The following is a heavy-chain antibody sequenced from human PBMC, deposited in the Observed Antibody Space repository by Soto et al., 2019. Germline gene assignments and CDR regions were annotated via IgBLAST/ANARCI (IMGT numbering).Heavy chain of an antibody. CDR1: GYTFTSYG. D-gene: IGHD3-22*01. V-gene: IGHV1-18*01. CDR3: ARSGSSGYYHDY. Sequence: QVHLVQSGAEVKKPGASVKVSCKASGYTFTSYGLSWVQQAPGQGLEWMGWISPYNGNTNYAQNLQGRVTMTTDTSTSTAYMELRSLRSDDTAVYYCARSGSSGYYHDYWGQGTLVTVSS. CDR2: ISPYNGNT. J-gene: IGHJ4*02.